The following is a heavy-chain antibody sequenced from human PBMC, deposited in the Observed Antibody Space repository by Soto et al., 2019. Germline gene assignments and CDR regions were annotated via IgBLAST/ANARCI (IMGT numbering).Heavy chain of an antibody. D-gene: IGHD6-13*01. J-gene: IGHJ4*02. V-gene: IGHV1-69*01. CDR2: ILPIFGTA. Sequence: QVQLVQSGAEVKKPGSSVKVSCKASGGTFSSYAISWVRQAPGQGLEWMGGILPIFGTANYAQKFQGRVTITADEATSTAYMEMSSLRSEDTAVYYCARQYSSRGDFDYWGQGTLVTVSS. CDR1: GGTFSSYA. CDR3: ARQYSSRGDFDY.